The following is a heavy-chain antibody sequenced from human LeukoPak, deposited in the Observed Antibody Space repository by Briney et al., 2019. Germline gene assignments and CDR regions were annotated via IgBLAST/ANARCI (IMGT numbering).Heavy chain of an antibody. CDR2: INHSGST. J-gene: IGHJ4*02. D-gene: IGHD6-19*01. Sequence: SETLSLTCAVYGGSFSGYYWSWIRQPPGKGLEGIGDINHSGSTNYNSSLKSRVTMSVDTSKDQSSLKVSSVTAADPAVYYCARLIAVAGTDYWGQGTLVTVSS. CDR3: ARLIAVAGTDY. V-gene: IGHV4-34*01. CDR1: GGSFSGYY.